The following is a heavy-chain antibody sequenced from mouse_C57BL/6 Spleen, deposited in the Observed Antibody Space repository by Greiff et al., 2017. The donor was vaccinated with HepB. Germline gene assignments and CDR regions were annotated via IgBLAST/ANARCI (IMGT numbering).Heavy chain of an antibody. J-gene: IGHJ3*01. D-gene: IGHD4-1*01. CDR2: INPNNGGT. V-gene: IGHV1-26*01. CDR3: ARGGLGPGGFAY. Sequence: EVQLQQSGPELVKPGASVKISCKASGYTFTDYYMNWVKQSHGKSLEWIGDINPNNGGTSYNQKFKGKATLTVDKSSSTAYMELRSLTSEDSAVYYCARGGLGPGGFAYWGQGTLVTVSA. CDR1: GYTFTDYY.